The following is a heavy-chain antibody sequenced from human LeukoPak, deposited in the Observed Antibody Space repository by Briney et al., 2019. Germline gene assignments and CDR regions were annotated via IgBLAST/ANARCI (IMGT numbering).Heavy chain of an antibody. CDR3: ASQPYTSTWTCMDV. D-gene: IGHD6-13*01. V-gene: IGHV3-33*01. CDR1: GFTFSTYG. CDR2: IWYDGSNK. Sequence: GGSPRLSCAASGFTFSTYGMHWVRQAPGKGLEWVAIIWYDGSNKYYGDSVKGRFSISRDNSKNTLYLQMNSLRAEDTAVYYCASQPYTSTWTCMDVWGQGTTVTVSS. J-gene: IGHJ6*02.